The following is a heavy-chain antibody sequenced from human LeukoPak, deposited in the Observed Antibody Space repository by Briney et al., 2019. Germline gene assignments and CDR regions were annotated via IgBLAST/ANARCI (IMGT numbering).Heavy chain of an antibody. Sequence: SETLSLTCGVNGASFSGYYWKWIRQSPGKGLEWIGSIYYSGSTYYNPSLKSRVTISVDTSKNQFSLKLNSVTATDTAVYYCARHYGPWGQGTLVTVSS. J-gene: IGHJ4*02. D-gene: IGHD3-16*01. V-gene: IGHV4-34*01. CDR2: IYYSGST. CDR3: ARHYGP. CDR1: GASFSGYY.